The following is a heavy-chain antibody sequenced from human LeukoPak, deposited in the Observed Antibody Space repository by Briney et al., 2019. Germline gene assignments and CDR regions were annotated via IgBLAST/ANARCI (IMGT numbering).Heavy chain of an antibody. V-gene: IGHV1-69*04. D-gene: IGHD5-18*01. Sequence: APVKVSCKASGGTFSSYAISWVRQAPGQGLEWMGRIIPILGIANYAQKFQGRVTITADKSTSTAYMELSSLRSEDTAVYYCARVSGYSYGFYYYYGMDVWGQGTTVTVSS. CDR1: GGTFSSYA. J-gene: IGHJ6*02. CDR3: ARVSGYSYGFYYYYGMDV. CDR2: IIPILGIA.